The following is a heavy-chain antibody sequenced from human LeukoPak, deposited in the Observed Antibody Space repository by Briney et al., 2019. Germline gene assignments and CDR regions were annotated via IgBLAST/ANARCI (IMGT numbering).Heavy chain of an antibody. V-gene: IGHV1-8*01. D-gene: IGHD1-1*01. CDR1: GYTFTNYD. CDR3: TTRISVHTGPFDI. Sequence: ASVKVSCXASGYTFTNYDINWMRRATGQGLEWMGWMNPYSGNTVYAQEFQGRVTMTRNTSRSTAYMELSSLRSEDTAVYYCTTRISVHTGPFDIWGQGTMVTVSS. CDR2: MNPYSGNT. J-gene: IGHJ3*02.